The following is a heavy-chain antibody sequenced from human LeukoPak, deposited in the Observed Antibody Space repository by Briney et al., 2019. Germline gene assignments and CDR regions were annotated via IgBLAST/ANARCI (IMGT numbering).Heavy chain of an antibody. Sequence: GGSLRLSCAVSGFIFRDYWMAWVRQAPGKGLEGVANIRPDGHDKYYVESVRGRFTISRDNAQNSLSLQMDSLRVEDSAVYHCGRWGITAALDRWGQGTLVSVSS. CDR1: GFIFRDYW. D-gene: IGHD2-2*01. CDR3: GRWGITAALDR. V-gene: IGHV3-7*01. CDR2: IRPDGHDK. J-gene: IGHJ5*02.